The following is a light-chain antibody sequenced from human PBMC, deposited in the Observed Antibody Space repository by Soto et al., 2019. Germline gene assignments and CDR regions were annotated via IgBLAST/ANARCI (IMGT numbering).Light chain of an antibody. Sequence: IVLSLSPGTLSLAPGERAILSCRASQNIHNHKSWFLQKPGKTPRLLIYDAIIRAADVPARFSGSGSGTDFTLTISSLQSEDFAVYYCLQYDNWHRTFGQGTKVDI. CDR2: DAI. V-gene: IGKV3-15*01. CDR1: QNIHNH. CDR3: LQYDNWHRT. J-gene: IGKJ1*01.